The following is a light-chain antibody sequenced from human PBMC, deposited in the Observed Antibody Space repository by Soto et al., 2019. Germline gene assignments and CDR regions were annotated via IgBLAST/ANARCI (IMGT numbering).Light chain of an antibody. J-gene: IGLJ1*01. CDR2: EVV. Sequence: QSVLTQPPSASGSPGQSVTISCTGTKSDIGVYDFVSWYQHHSGKAPRLIIYEVVQRPSGVPDRFSGSKSGNTASLTVSGLQAADEDDYFCKSYAGSNTYVFGSGTKVT. CDR3: KSYAGSNTYV. V-gene: IGLV2-8*01. CDR1: KSDIGVYDF.